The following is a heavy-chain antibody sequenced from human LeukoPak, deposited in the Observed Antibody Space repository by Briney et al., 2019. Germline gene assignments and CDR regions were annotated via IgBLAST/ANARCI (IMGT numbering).Heavy chain of an antibody. CDR1: GFTFSSYS. Sequence: PGGSLRLSCAASGFTFSSYSMYWVRQAPGQGLEWVSSISRSSSYIYYADSVKGRFTISRDNAKNSLYLQMNSLRAEDTAVYYCARGQDRPFYSDSGAKRGYYFDYWGQGTLVTVSS. J-gene: IGHJ4*02. D-gene: IGHD3-22*01. CDR2: ISRSSSYI. V-gene: IGHV3-21*01. CDR3: ARGQDRPFYSDSGAKRGYYFDY.